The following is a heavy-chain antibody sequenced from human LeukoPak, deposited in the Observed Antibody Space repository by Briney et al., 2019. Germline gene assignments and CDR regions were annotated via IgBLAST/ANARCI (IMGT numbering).Heavy chain of an antibody. V-gene: IGHV1-69*04. CDR3: ASGAYYYYGMDV. CDR1: GGTFSSYA. J-gene: IGHJ6*02. CDR2: IITILGIA. Sequence: SVKVSCKASGGTFSSYAISWVRQAPGQGLEWMGRIITILGIANYAQKFQGRVTITADKSPSTAYIELSSLRSEDTAVYYCASGAYYYYGMDVWGQGTTVTVSS.